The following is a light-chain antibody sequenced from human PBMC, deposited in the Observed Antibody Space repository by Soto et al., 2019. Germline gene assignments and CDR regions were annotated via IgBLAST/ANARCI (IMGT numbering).Light chain of an antibody. J-gene: IGKJ4*01. CDR3: QQFDNLPLT. Sequence: DIQMTQSPSSLSASVGDRVTITCQASQDISNYLNWCQQKAGKAPKILIYDASVLEAGVPSRFSGGGSGTHCTLTISSLQAEDVATYYCQQFDNLPLTFGGGTKVEIK. V-gene: IGKV1-33*01. CDR2: DAS. CDR1: QDISNY.